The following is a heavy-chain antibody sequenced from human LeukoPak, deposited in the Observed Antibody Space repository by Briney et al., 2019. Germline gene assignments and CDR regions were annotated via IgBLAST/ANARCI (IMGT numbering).Heavy chain of an antibody. V-gene: IGHV6-1*01. D-gene: IGHD6-6*01. CDR1: GDSVSSNNAA. CDR3: TRFNSSSKWFDP. J-gene: IGHJ5*02. Sequence: SQTLSLTRAISGDSVSSNNAAWNWFRQSPSRGLEWLGRTYYRSKWYNDYAVSVRSRITINPDTSKNQFSLQLNSVTPEGTAVYYCTRFNSSSKWFDPWAREPWSPSPQ. CDR2: TYYRSKWYN.